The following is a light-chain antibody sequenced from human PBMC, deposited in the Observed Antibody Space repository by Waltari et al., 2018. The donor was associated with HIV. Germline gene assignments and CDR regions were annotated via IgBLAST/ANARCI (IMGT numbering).Light chain of an antibody. CDR1: NRYVGSLNH. J-gene: IGLJ3*02. V-gene: IGLV2-14*01. CDR3: SSFTASGTQV. CDR2: EVT. Sequence: QSALAQPAPVSGSPGKSITIPCTGTNRYVGSLNHVPWYQHHPGKAPKLMIYEVTSRPSGVSNRFSGSKSGNTASLTISGLQAEDEADYYCSSFTASGTQVFGGGTKLTVL.